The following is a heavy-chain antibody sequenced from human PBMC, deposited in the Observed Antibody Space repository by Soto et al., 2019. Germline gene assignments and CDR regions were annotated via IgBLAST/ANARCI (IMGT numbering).Heavy chain of an antibody. V-gene: IGHV4-31*03. J-gene: IGHJ5*01. D-gene: IGHD3-22*01. CDR3: ARDLADSSGYYEGNWFDP. CDR2: IYYSGST. CDR1: GGSISSGGYY. Sequence: PSETLSLTCTVSGGSISSGGYYWSWIRQHPGKGLEWIGYIYYSGSTYYNPSLKSRVTISVGTSKNQFSPKLSSVTAADTAVYYCARDLADSSGYYEGNWFDPWGQGTMVTVSS.